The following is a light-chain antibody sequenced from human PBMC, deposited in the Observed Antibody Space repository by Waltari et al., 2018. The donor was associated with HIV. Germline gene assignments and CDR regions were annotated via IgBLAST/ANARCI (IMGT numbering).Light chain of an antibody. CDR1: GSNIGSNY. CDR3: AAWADSLSAVV. J-gene: IGLJ2*01. Sequence: QSVLPQPPSASGTPGQRVTISCSGSGSNIGSNYVYWYQQLPGTAPKLLIYRNNQRPSGVPDRFSGSKSGTSASLAISGLRSEDEADYYCAAWADSLSAVVFGGGTKLTVL. CDR2: RNN. V-gene: IGLV1-47*01.